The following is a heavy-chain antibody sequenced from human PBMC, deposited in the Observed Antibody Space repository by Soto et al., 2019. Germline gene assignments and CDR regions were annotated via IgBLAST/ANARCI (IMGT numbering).Heavy chain of an antibody. Sequence: SETLSLTCTVSGGSISSSSYYWGWIRQPPGKGLEWIGSIYYSGSTYYNPSLKSRVTISVDTSKNQFSLKLSSVTAADTAVYYSARPLSPSWPRSYYYGMDVGGQGATATVSS. V-gene: IGHV4-39*01. J-gene: IGHJ6*02. CDR1: GGSISSSSYY. CDR3: ARPLSPSWPRSYYYGMDV. D-gene: IGHD2-2*01. CDR2: IYYSGST.